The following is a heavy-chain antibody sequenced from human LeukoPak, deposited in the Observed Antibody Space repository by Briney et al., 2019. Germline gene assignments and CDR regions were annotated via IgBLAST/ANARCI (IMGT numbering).Heavy chain of an antibody. CDR2: ISYDGSNK. CDR3: ARDPTEVVPSPYYYYGMDV. V-gene: IGHV3-30-3*01. J-gene: IGHJ6*02. Sequence: GGSLRLSCAASGFTFSSYAMHWVRQAPGKGLEWVAVISYDGSNKYYADSVKGRFTISRDNSKNTLYLQMNSLGAEDTAVYYCARDPTEVVPSPYYYYGMDVWGQGTAVTVSS. D-gene: IGHD3-22*01. CDR1: GFTFSSYA.